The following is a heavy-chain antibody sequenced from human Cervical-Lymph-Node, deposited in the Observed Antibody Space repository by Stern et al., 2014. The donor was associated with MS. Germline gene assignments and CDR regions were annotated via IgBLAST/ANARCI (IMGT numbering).Heavy chain of an antibody. CDR3: ATRKEDSDFWSGFPH. CDR2: FDPEENKI. D-gene: IGHD3-3*01. V-gene: IGHV1-24*01. Sequence: QVQLVQSGAEVKKPWASVRVSCKVSGYTLTELPLHCVRQAPGKGLEWMGGFDPEENKIIYAQRFEGRVTMTEDTSTDTAYMEMTSLTSDDAAVYYCATRKEDSDFWSGFPHWGQGTLVTVSS. CDR1: GYTLTELP. J-gene: IGHJ4*02.